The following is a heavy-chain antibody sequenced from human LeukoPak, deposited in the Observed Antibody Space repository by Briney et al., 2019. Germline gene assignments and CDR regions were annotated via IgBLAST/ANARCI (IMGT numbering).Heavy chain of an antibody. CDR2: MNPNSGNT. J-gene: IGHJ5*02. CDR1: GYTFTSYD. D-gene: IGHD4-17*01. V-gene: IGHV1-8*01. CDR3: ARALTTVTMSFDP. Sequence: ASVKVSCKASGYTFTSYDINWVRQATGQGLEWMGWMNPNSGNTGYAQKFQGRVTMTRNTSISTAYMELRSLRSDDTAVYYCARALTTVTMSFDPWGQGTLVTVSS.